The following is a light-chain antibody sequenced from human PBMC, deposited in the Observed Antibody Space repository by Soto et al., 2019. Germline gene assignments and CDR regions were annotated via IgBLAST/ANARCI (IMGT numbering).Light chain of an antibody. J-gene: IGKJ1*01. Sequence: DIQMTQSPSSLSASVGDRVTITCRASQSIDRYVNWYQQKPGKAPKLLIYGASSLQSGVPSRFSGSGSGTDFTLTISSLQPDDFATYWCLQYNTYRTFGQGTKVDIK. CDR2: GAS. CDR1: QSIDRY. V-gene: IGKV1-39*01. CDR3: LQYNTYRT.